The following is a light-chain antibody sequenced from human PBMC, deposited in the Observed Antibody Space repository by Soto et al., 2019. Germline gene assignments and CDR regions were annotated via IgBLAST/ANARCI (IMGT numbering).Light chain of an antibody. Sequence: EIVWTQSPYTLSLSPGERATLSCRASQSVSTNSLAWYQQKPGQAPRLLIYGASSRATGIPDRFSGSGSGTDFTLTISRLEPEDFAVYYCQQYGSSPLFGQGTRLEIK. V-gene: IGKV3-20*01. J-gene: IGKJ5*01. CDR2: GAS. CDR1: QSVSTNS. CDR3: QQYGSSPL.